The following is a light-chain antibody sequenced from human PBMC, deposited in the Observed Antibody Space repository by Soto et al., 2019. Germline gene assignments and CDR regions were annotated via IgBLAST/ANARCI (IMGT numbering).Light chain of an antibody. Sequence: QSALTQPPSASGSPGQSVAISCTGTSSDVGGYDYVSWYQQHPGKAPKLMICDVSKRPSGVPDRFSGSKSGNTASLTVSGLQAEDEADYYCSSYAGTYIVFGTGTKLTVL. V-gene: IGLV2-8*01. CDR1: SSDVGGYDY. CDR3: SSYAGTYIV. J-gene: IGLJ1*01. CDR2: DVS.